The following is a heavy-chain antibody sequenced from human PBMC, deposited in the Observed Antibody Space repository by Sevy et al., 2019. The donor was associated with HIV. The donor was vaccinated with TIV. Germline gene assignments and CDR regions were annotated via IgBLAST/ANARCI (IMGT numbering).Heavy chain of an antibody. D-gene: IGHD2-15*01. J-gene: IGHJ4*02. CDR1: GFIFNNYD. CDR2: VSYDGADK. V-gene: IGHV3-30*18. Sequence: GGSLSLSCAASGFIFNNYDMYWIRQAPGKGLEWVVTVSYDGADKDYADIVKGRFTISRDSSRSMLYLQMSSLRPEDTGVYFCAKDMVDCSGGTCYSGAVSPFESWGQGTLVTVSS. CDR3: AKDMVDCSGGTCYSGAVSPFES.